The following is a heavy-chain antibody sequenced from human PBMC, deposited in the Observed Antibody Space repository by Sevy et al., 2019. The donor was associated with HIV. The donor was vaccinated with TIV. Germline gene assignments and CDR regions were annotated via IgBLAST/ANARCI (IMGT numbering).Heavy chain of an antibody. V-gene: IGHV4-38-2*02. CDR1: GYSISSGYY. CDR2: IYYSGST. J-gene: IGHJ6*03. Sequence: SETLSLTCAVSGYSISSGYYWGWIRQPPGKGLEWIGNIYYSGSTYYNPSLKSRVTILVDTSKNQFSLKLSSVTAADTAVYYCARDLGSGWPDYYYYYMDVWGKGTTVTVSS. D-gene: IGHD6-19*01. CDR3: ARDLGSGWPDYYYYYMDV.